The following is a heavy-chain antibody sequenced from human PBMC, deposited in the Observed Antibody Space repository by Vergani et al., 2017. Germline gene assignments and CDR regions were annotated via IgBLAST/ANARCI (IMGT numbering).Heavy chain of an antibody. J-gene: IGHJ3*02. V-gene: IGHV4-31*03. CDR1: GGSISSGGSY. CDR2: IYYSGST. D-gene: IGHD5-24*01. Sequence: QVQLQESGPGLVKPSQTLSLTCTVSGGSISSGGSYWSWIRQHPGKGLEWIGYIYYSGSTYYNPSLKSRVTISVDTSKNQFSLKLSSVTAADTAVYYCARDSRNYVEMALGAFDIWGQGTMVTVSS. CDR3: ARDSRNYVEMALGAFDI.